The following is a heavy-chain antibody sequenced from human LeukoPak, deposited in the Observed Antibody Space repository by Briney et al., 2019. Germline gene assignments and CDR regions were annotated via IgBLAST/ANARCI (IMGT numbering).Heavy chain of an antibody. CDR3: ARVMSYYDSSGYYLDY. D-gene: IGHD3-22*01. J-gene: IGHJ4*02. Sequence: SETLSLTCTVSGGSISSYYWSWIRQPAXXXLEWIGRIYTSGSTNYNPSLKSRVTMSVDTSKNQFSLKLSSVTAADTAVYYCARVMSYYDSSGYYLDYWGQGTLVTVSS. V-gene: IGHV4-4*07. CDR2: IYTSGST. CDR1: GGSISSYY.